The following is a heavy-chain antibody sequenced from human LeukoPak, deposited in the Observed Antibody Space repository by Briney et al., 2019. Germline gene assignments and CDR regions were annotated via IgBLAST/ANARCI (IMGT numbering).Heavy chain of an antibody. Sequence: SETLSLTCSVSGDSLSSFHWHWIRQPPGKGLEWIGYIFHTGSTNYNPSLERRVTMSVDTSKNQFSLHLTSVTAADTAVYYCAKVPGRYLDFLWYFDLWGRGTLVTVSS. CDR3: AKVPGRYLDFLWYFDL. D-gene: IGHD3-9*01. V-gene: IGHV4-59*01. CDR1: GDSLSSFH. CDR2: IFHTGST. J-gene: IGHJ2*01.